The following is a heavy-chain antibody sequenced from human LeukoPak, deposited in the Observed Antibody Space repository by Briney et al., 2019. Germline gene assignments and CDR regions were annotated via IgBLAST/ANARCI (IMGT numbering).Heavy chain of an antibody. D-gene: IGHD2-2*01. J-gene: IGHJ5*02. CDR3: ARVFREYQLLWTHGFDP. CDR2: IIPIFGTA. CDR1: GGTFSSYA. Sequence: ASVKVSCKASGGTFSSYAISWVRQAPGQGLEWMGGIIPIFGTANYAQKLQGRVTITADKSTSTAYMELSSLRSEDTAVYYCARVFREYQLLWTHGFDPWGQGTLVTVSS. V-gene: IGHV1-69*06.